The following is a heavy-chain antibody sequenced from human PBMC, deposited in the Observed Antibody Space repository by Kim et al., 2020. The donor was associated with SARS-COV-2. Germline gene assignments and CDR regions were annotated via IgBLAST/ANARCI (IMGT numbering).Heavy chain of an antibody. V-gene: IGHV3-64D*06. CDR1: GFTFSTYA. Sequence: GGSLRLSCSASGFTFSTYAMHWVRQAPGKGLEYVSAINSKGSSTYYADSMKGRFTISRDNSKNTLYLQMSRLRDDDTAVYYCVRHSSTTDWGQGTLVTVS. CDR2: INSKGSST. CDR3: VRHSSTTD. J-gene: IGHJ4*02. D-gene: IGHD6-19*01.